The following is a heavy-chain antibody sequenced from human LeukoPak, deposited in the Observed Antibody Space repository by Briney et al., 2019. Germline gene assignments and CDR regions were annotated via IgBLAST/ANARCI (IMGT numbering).Heavy chain of an antibody. CDR1: GFTFSSSE. Sequence: PGGSLRLSCAASGFTFSSSEMNWVRQAPGKGLEWVSYISSSGTTIYYADSVRGRFTISRDNAKNSVYLQMNSLRAEDTAVYYCARPSVGGVIDGMDVWGQGTTVTVSS. CDR3: ARPSVGGVIDGMDV. CDR2: ISSSGTTI. V-gene: IGHV3-48*03. D-gene: IGHD3-16*01. J-gene: IGHJ6*02.